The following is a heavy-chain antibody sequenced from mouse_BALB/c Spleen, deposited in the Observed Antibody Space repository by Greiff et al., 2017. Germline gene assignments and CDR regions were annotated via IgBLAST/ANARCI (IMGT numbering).Heavy chain of an antibody. CDR3: ARWYDEAMDY. V-gene: IGHV14-3*02. D-gene: IGHD2-14*01. CDR2: IDPANGNT. J-gene: IGHJ4*01. CDR1: GFNIKDTY. Sequence: EVKLQQSGAELVKPGASVKLSCTASGFNIKDTYMHWVKQRPEQGLEWIGRIDPANGNTKYDPKFQGKATITADTSSNTAYLQLSSLTSEDTAVYYCARWYDEAMDYWGQGTSATVSS.